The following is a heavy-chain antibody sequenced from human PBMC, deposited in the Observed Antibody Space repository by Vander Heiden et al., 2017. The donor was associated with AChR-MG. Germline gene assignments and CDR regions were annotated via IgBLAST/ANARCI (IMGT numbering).Heavy chain of an antibody. CDR1: GFTFSSYA. J-gene: IGHJ3*02. CDR3: AKSPPNSRDGYNLAFDI. CDR2: ISGSGGST. Sequence: EVQLLESGGGLVQPGGSLRLSCAASGFTFSSYAMSWVRQAPGKGLEWVSAISGSGGSTYYADSVKGRFTISRDNSKNTLYLQMNSLRAEDTAVYYCAKSPPNSRDGYNLAFDIWGQGTMVTVSS. D-gene: IGHD3-22*01. V-gene: IGHV3-23*01.